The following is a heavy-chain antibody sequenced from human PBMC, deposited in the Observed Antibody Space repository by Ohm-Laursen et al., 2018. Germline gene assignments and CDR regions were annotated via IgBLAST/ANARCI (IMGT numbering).Heavy chain of an antibody. V-gene: IGHV3-53*01. CDR2: IDSGGTT. D-gene: IGHD4-23*01. CDR1: GFTVSSNY. CDR3: ASYYGGYDP. J-gene: IGHJ5*02. Sequence: SLRLSCAAFGFTVSSNYMIWVRQAPGKGLEWVSVIDSGGTTDYADSVKGRFTISRDISKNTLYLQMNSLRAEDTAVYYCASYYGGYDPWGQGTLVTVSS.